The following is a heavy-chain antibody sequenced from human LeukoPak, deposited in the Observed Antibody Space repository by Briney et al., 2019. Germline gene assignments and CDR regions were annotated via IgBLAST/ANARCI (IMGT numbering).Heavy chain of an antibody. J-gene: IGHJ3*02. Sequence: ASVKVSCKASGYSFTNYAISWVRQAPGQGLEWMGWISTYTANTNYAQKLQGRITMTTDTSTSTAYMDLRSLRSDDTAVYYCVRDLPKDRTHYDFWSGYQDVFDIWGQGTMVTVSS. V-gene: IGHV1-18*01. CDR2: ISTYTANT. D-gene: IGHD3-3*01. CDR1: GYSFTNYA. CDR3: VRDLPKDRTHYDFWSGYQDVFDI.